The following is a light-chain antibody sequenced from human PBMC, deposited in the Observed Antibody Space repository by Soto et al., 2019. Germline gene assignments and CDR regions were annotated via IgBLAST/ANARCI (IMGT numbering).Light chain of an antibody. V-gene: IGLV2-14*01. Sequence: QSVLTQPASVSGSPGQSITISCTGTSSDVGAYNFVSWYQQHPGKAPNLMIYDVSDRPSGVSNRFSGSKSGNTASLTISGLQAEDEADYYCSSYTTSSSYFFGTGTKVTVL. J-gene: IGLJ1*01. CDR3: SSYTTSSSYF. CDR2: DVS. CDR1: SSDVGAYNF.